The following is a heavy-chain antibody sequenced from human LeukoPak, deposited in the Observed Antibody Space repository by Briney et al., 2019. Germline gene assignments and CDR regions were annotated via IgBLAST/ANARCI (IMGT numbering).Heavy chain of an antibody. CDR3: ARVGPSMVRGVPLGYYYYMDV. D-gene: IGHD3-10*01. V-gene: IGHV3-11*01. CDR1: GFTFSDYY. J-gene: IGHJ6*03. Sequence: GGSLRLSCAASGFTFSDYYMSWIRQAPGKGLEWVSYISSSGSTIYYADSVKGRFTISRDNAKNSLYLQMNSLRAEDTAVYYCARVGPSMVRGVPLGYYYYMDVWGKGTTVTISS. CDR2: ISSSGSTI.